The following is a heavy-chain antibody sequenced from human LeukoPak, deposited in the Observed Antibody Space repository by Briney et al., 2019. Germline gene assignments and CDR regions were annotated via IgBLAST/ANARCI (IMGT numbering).Heavy chain of an antibody. CDR3: ARSGPGTVYYYYYGMDV. Sequence: SETLSLTCTVSGGSISSYYWSWIRQPPGKGLEWIGYIYYSGSTNYNPSLKSRVTISVDTSKNQFSLRLSSVTAADTAVYYCARSGPGTVYYYYYGMDVWGQGTTVTVSS. CDR1: GGSISSYY. V-gene: IGHV4-59*01. D-gene: IGHD3-10*01. CDR2: IYYSGST. J-gene: IGHJ6*02.